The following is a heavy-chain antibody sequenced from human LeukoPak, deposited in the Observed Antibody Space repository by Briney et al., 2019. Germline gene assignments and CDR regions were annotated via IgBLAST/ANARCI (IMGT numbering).Heavy chain of an antibody. Sequence: GGSLRLSCPASGFTFSDYCMSWIRQAPGKGLEWVSYISTSGTTIYYADSVKGRFTISRDNAKNSLYLQMDSLRAEDTALYYCARAPITSPFYFDYWGQGTLVTVSS. V-gene: IGHV3-11*01. CDR1: GFTFSDYC. CDR3: ARAPITSPFYFDY. CDR2: ISTSGTTI. J-gene: IGHJ4*02. D-gene: IGHD2-2*01.